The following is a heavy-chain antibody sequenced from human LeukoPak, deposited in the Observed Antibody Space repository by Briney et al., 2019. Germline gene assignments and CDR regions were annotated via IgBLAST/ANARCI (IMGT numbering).Heavy chain of an antibody. Sequence: GGSLRLSCAASGFNFSRNALSWVRQAPAKGLAGVSVISGSGGSPYYPASAQGRYTISRDNSKNALYLQMRSLGAEHTAVYYGANDRRYCGGECYGWGAGWFDPWGQGTLVSVSS. V-gene: IGHV3-23*01. CDR2: ISGSGGSP. J-gene: IGHJ5*02. CDR3: ANDRRYCGGECYGWGAGWFDP. CDR1: GFNFSRNA. D-gene: IGHD2-21*01.